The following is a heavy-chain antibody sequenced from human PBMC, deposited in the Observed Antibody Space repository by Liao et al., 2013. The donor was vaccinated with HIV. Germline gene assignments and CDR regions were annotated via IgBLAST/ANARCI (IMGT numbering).Heavy chain of an antibody. J-gene: IGHJ6*03. CDR2: SFAHGNA. Sequence: QMQLQESGPGLVQSSETLSLTCTVSGDSVRSYYWTWIRQPAGKGLEFVARSFAHGNANYNPSLQSRVVNVSGPVPRARFLLRLLSVTAADTAVYFCARDKPILADHSASYFFYLDVWGKGTAVLVSS. CDR1: GDSVRSYY. V-gene: IGHV4-4*07. CDR3: ARDKPILADHSASYFFYLDV.